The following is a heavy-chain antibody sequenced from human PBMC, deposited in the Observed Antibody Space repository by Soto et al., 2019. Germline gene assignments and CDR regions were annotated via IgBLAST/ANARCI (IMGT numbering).Heavy chain of an antibody. J-gene: IGHJ4*02. Sequence: VSVKVSCKAFGYTFSSYVIGWLRQDTGQGLEWMGWINANNGNTDYAQKLQGRVTMTTDTSTSTAYMELRSLRSDDTALYYCAREGGYSSSWYVYWGQGTLVTVSS. CDR1: GYTFSSYV. D-gene: IGHD6-13*01. CDR3: AREGGYSSSWYVY. CDR2: INANNGNT. V-gene: IGHV1-18*01.